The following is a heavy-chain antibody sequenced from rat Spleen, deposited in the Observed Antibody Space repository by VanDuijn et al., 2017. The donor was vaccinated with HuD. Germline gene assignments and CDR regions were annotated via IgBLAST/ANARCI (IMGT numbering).Heavy chain of an antibody. J-gene: IGHJ4*01. D-gene: IGHD1-8*01. CDR3: ARPHSSHYVMDA. CDR2: ISYEGSST. V-gene: IGHV5-22*01. CDR1: GFIFSNND. Sequence: EVQLMESGGGLVQPGRSLKLSCAASGFIFSNNDMAWVRQAPTKGLEWVASISYEGSSTYYGDSVKGRFTISRDNTKSTLYLQMNSLRSEDTATYYCARPHSSHYVMDAWGQGASVTVSS.